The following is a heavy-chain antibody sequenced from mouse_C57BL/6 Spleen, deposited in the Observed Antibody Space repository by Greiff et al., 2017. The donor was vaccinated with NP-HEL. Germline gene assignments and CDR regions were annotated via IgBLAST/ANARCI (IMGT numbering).Heavy chain of an antibody. Sequence: QVQLQQPGAELVKPGASVKLSCKASGYTFTSYWMHWVKQRPGQGLEWIGMIHPNSGSTNYNEKFKSKATLTVDKSSSTAYMQLSSLTSEDSAVYDCAKEGSGGYYAMDYWGQGTSITVSS. CDR2: IHPNSGST. J-gene: IGHJ4*01. CDR3: AKEGSGGYYAMDY. D-gene: IGHD3-1*01. V-gene: IGHV1-64*01. CDR1: GYTFTSYW.